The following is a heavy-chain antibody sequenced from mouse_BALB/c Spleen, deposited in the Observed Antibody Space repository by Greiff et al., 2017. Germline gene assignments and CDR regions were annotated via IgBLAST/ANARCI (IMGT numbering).Heavy chain of an antibody. D-gene: IGHD1-1*01. CDR1: GYTFTSYW. CDR3: AKLPHYYGSSYWFAY. CDR2: INPSNGRT. V-gene: IGHV1S81*02. Sequence: VQLQQPGAELVKPGASVKLSCKASGYTFTSYWMHWVKQRPGQGLEWIGEINPSNGRTNYNEKFKSKATLTVDKSSSTAYMQLSSLTSEDSAVYYCAKLPHYYGSSYWFAYWGQGTLVTVSA. J-gene: IGHJ3*01.